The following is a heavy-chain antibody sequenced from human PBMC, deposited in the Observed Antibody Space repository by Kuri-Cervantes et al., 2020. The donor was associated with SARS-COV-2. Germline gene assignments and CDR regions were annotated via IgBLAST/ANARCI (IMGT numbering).Heavy chain of an antibody. Sequence: GESLKISCAASGLTFSRYAMSWVRQAPGKGLEWVSSISSSSSYIYYADSVKGRFTISKESGENSLYLHMNSLRGDDTAMYYCARVAGEGPIYYYYMDVWGKGTTVTVSS. CDR2: ISSSSSYI. CDR3: ARVAGEGPIYYYYMDV. CDR1: GLTFSRYA. V-gene: IGHV3-21*01. J-gene: IGHJ6*03. D-gene: IGHD2-21*01.